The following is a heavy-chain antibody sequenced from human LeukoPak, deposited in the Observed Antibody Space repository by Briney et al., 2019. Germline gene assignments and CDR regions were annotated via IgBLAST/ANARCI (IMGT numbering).Heavy chain of an antibody. V-gene: IGHV4-4*07. Sequence: SETLSLTCTVSGGSFNSYYWAWIRQSAGKGLEWIGRIYNSGTTNYSPSLESRITISLDTSKNRFSLSLCSVAAAETAVYYCARDRLGATGHWRIDVWGRGTLVTVSS. J-gene: IGHJ2*01. CDR1: GGSFNSYY. CDR3: ARDRLGATGHWRIDV. CDR2: IYNSGTT. D-gene: IGHD1-26*01.